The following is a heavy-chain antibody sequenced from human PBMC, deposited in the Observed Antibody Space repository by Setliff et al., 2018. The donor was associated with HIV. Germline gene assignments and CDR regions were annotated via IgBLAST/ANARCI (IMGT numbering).Heavy chain of an antibody. CDR3: ARHGPMRDGYNHGAFDY. CDR2: IFPADSDT. J-gene: IGHJ4*02. CDR1: GYSFTTSW. Sequence: GESLKISCKTSGYSFTTSWIGWVRQMPGKGLEWMGIIFPADSDTTYSPSFQGQVTISADKSISTAYLQWSRLKASDTAMYYCARHGPMRDGYNHGAFDYWGQGTPVTVSS. V-gene: IGHV5-51*01. D-gene: IGHD5-12*01.